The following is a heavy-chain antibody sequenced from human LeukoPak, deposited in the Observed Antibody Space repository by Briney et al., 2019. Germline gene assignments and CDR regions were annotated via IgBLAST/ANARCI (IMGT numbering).Heavy chain of an antibody. CDR2: ISYDGSNK. Sequence: AGRSLRLSCAASGFTFSSYAMHWVRQAPGKGLEWVAVISYDGSNKYYADSVKGRFTISRDNYKNTPYLQMNSLRAEDTAVYYCARSVVAAAPFDYWGQGTLVTVSS. V-gene: IGHV3-30-3*01. CDR3: ARSVVAAAPFDY. CDR1: GFTFSSYA. D-gene: IGHD3-22*01. J-gene: IGHJ4*02.